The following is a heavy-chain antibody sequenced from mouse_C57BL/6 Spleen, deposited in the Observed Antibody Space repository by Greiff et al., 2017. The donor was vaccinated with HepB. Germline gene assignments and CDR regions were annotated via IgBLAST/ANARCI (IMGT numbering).Heavy chain of an antibody. Sequence: EVKLVESGGGLVKPGGSLKLSCAASGFTFSSCAMSWVRQTPEKRLEWVATISDGGSYTYYPDNVKGRFTISRDNAKNNLYLQMSHLKSEDTAMYYWARGGYYGPWPYWGQGTTLTVSS. CDR3: ARGGYYGPWPY. CDR1: GFTFSSCA. CDR2: ISDGGSYT. J-gene: IGHJ2*01. V-gene: IGHV5-4*03. D-gene: IGHD1-1*01.